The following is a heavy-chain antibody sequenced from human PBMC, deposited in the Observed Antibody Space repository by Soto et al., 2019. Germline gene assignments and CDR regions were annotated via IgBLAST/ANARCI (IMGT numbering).Heavy chain of an antibody. V-gene: IGHV1-69*13. CDR1: GGTFSSYA. CDR3: ARADFWSGSYTGAYYYRMDV. CDR2: IIPIFGTA. D-gene: IGHD3-3*01. J-gene: IGHJ6*02. Sequence: SVKVSCKASGGTFSSYAISWVRQAPGQGLEWMGGIIPIFGTANYAQKFQGRVTITADESTSTAYMELSSLRSEDTAVYYCARADFWSGSYTGAYYYRMDVWGQGTTVTVSS.